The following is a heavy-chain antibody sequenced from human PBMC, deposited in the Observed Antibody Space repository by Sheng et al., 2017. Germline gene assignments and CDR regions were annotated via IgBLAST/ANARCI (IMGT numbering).Heavy chain of an antibody. CDR1: GFVFSTYA. V-gene: IGHV3-23*01. Sequence: ESGGGLVQPGGSLRLSCTTSGFVFSTYALSWVRLAPGRGLEWVSTISGSGGDXYYADSVRGRFTISRDNSKKTLYLQMNSLRADDTAQYFCARYKQQRPHDYWGPGTRATVSP. CDR2: ISGSGGDX. J-gene: IGHJ4*02. D-gene: IGHD6-25*01. CDR3: ARYKQQRPHDY.